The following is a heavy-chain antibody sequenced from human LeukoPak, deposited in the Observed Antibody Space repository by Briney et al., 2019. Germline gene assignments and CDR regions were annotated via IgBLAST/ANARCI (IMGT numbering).Heavy chain of an antibody. CDR3: ARRGPYDSSGYAFDI. CDR1: GASISSAY. CDR2: IYSSGIT. Sequence: SETLSLTCTVSGASISSAYWSWIRQPPGKGLEWIAYIYSSGITNYNPSLESRVTISVDTSQNQFSLKLTSVTAAETAVYYCARRGPYDSSGYAFDIWGPGTVVTVSS. J-gene: IGHJ3*02. V-gene: IGHV4-59*01. D-gene: IGHD3-22*01.